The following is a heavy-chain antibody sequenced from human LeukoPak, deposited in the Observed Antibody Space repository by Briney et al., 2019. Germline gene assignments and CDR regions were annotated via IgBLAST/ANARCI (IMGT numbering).Heavy chain of an antibody. CDR2: IYYSGST. Sequence: KSSETLSLTCTVSGGSISSSSYYWGWIRQPPGKGLEWIGSIYYSGSTYYNPSLKSRVTISVDTSKNQFSLKLSSVTAADTAVYYCARDSANSGSYYGGEFDPWGQGTLVTVSS. D-gene: IGHD1-26*01. V-gene: IGHV4-39*07. CDR3: ARDSANSGSYYGGEFDP. J-gene: IGHJ5*02. CDR1: GGSISSSSYY.